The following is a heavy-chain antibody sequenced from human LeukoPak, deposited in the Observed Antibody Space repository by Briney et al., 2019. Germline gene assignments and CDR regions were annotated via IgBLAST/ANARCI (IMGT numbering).Heavy chain of an antibody. J-gene: IGHJ4*02. Sequence: GASVKVSCKASGYTFTSYGISWVRQAPGQGLEWMGWISAYNGNTNYAQKLQGRVTMTTDTSTSTAYMELRSLRSDGTAVYYCARDPYVLRYFDWLSLPDRPGYYFDYWGQGTLVTVSS. CDR3: ARDPYVLRYFDWLSLPDRPGYYFDY. CDR2: ISAYNGNT. D-gene: IGHD3-9*01. V-gene: IGHV1-18*01. CDR1: GYTFTSYG.